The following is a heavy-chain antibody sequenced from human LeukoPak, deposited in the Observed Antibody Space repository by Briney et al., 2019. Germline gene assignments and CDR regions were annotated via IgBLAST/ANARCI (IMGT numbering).Heavy chain of an antibody. Sequence: SETLSLTCSVSGDSISGGGHYWSWIRQYPGKGLEWIGYIYYTGTTYYNPSLKSRVIISVDSSRNQFSLRLSSVTAADTAVYYCARSIVATSAMDVWGQGTTVTVSS. D-gene: IGHD5-12*01. CDR1: GDSISGGGHY. V-gene: IGHV4-31*03. J-gene: IGHJ6*02. CDR2: IYYTGTT. CDR3: ARSIVATSAMDV.